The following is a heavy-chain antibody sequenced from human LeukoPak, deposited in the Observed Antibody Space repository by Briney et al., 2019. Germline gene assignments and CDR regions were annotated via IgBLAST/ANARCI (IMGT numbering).Heavy chain of an antibody. Sequence: SETLPLTCTVSGGSTSSYYWSWIRQPPGKGLEWIGYIYYSGSTSYNPSLKSRVTISVDTSKKQFSLKLSSVTAADTAFYYCARYIVSYPHDAFDIWGQGTMVTVSS. CDR1: GGSTSSYY. CDR3: ARYIVSYPHDAFDI. D-gene: IGHD1-26*01. CDR2: IYYSGST. V-gene: IGHV4-59*01. J-gene: IGHJ3*02.